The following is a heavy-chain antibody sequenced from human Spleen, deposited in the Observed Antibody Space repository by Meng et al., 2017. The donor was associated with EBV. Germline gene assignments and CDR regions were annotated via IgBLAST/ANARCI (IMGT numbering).Heavy chain of an antibody. CDR1: GGAISSNSDY. CDR3: ARHYDYIWGSYPLGDY. J-gene: IGHJ4*02. Sequence: LVTHPGTLPLPCTAPGGAISSNSDYWGWIRQPPGKGLEWIGSIYYSGSTYYNPSLKSRVTISVDTSKNQFSLKLSSVTAADTAVYYCARHYDYIWGSYPLGDYWGQGTLVTVSS. D-gene: IGHD3-16*02. CDR2: IYYSGST. V-gene: IGHV4-39*01.